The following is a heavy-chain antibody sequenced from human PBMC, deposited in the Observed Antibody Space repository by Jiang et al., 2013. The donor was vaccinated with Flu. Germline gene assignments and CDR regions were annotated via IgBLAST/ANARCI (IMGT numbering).Heavy chain of an antibody. D-gene: IGHD6-25*01. CDR2: IYYSGST. CDR1: GGSISSYY. J-gene: IGHJ4*02. Sequence: LLKPSETLSLTCTVSGGSISSYYWSWIRQPPGKGLEWIGYIYYSGSTNYNPSLKSRVTISVDTSKNQFSLKLSSVTAADTAVYYCAREGAYSSGGIDYWGQGTLVTVSS. CDR3: AREGAYSSGGIDY. V-gene: IGHV4-59*01.